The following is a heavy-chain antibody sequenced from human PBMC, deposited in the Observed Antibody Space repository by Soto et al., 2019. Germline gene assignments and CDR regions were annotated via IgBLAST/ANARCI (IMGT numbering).Heavy chain of an antibody. CDR3: SRSKGYCSGGSCYRPYFDY. J-gene: IGHJ4*02. D-gene: IGHD2-15*01. V-gene: IGHV4-34*01. Sequence: SETLSLTCAVYGGSFSGYYWRWIRQPPGKGPEWFGEINHSGSTNYNPSLKSRVTISVDTSKNQFSLKLSSVTAADTAVYYCSRSKGYCSGGSCYRPYFDYWGQGTLVTVSS. CDR1: GGSFSGYY. CDR2: INHSGST.